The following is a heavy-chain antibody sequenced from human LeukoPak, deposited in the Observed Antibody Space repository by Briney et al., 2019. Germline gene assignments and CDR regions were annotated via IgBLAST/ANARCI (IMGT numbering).Heavy chain of an antibody. J-gene: IGHJ5*02. CDR1: GYTFTSYA. CDR2: INAGNGNT. Sequence: ASVKVSCKASGYTFTSYAMHWVRQAPGQRLEWMGWINAGNGNTKYSQKFQGRVTITRDTSASTAYMELSSLRSEDTAVYYCARAPPMVRGVIKGDNWFDPWGQGTPVTVSS. CDR3: ARAPPMVRGVIKGDNWFDP. V-gene: IGHV1-3*01. D-gene: IGHD3-10*01.